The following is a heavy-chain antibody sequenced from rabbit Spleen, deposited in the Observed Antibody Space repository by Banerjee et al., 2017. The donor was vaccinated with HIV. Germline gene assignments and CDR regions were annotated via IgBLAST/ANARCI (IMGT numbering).Heavy chain of an antibody. J-gene: IGHJ4*01. CDR1: AFDFSTYS. Sequence: RLVESGGGLVQPGGSLKLSCEASAFDFSTYSMSWVRQAPGKGLEWIGYIVPIFGVTYYASWVNGRFTISSHNAQNTLYLQLNSLTGADTATYFCVREAGYAGYGDASLWGPGTLVTVS. CDR3: VREAGYAGYGDASL. V-gene: IGHV1S7*01. CDR2: IVPIFGVT. D-gene: IGHD6-1*01.